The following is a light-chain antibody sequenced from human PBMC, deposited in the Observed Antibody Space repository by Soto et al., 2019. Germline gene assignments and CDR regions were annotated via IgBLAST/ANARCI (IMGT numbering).Light chain of an antibody. CDR1: SSDVGGYNY. V-gene: IGLV2-8*01. J-gene: IGLJ2*01. CDR3: SSYAGSNNLGV. Sequence: QSVLTQPPSASGSPGQSVTISCTGTSSDVGGYNYVSWYQQHPGKAPKLMIYEVSKRPSGVPDRFSGSKFGSAASLPVSGRQAEDEADYYCSSYAGSNNLGVFGGGTKLTVL. CDR2: EVS.